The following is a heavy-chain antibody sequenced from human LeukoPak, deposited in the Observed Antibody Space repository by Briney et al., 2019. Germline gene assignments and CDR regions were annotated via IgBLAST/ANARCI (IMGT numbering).Heavy chain of an antibody. Sequence: PGRSLRLSCAASGFTFSSYAVHWVRQAPGKGLEWVAVISYDGSNKYYADSVKGRFTISRDNSKNTLYLQMNSLRAEDTAVYYCARDKEGMNDYWGQGTLVTVSS. CDR3: ARDKEGMNDY. CDR1: GFTFSSYA. V-gene: IGHV3-30*14. J-gene: IGHJ4*02. CDR2: ISYDGSNK.